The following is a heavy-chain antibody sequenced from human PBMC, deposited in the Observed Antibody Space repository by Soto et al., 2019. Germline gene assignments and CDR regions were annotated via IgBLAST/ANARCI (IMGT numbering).Heavy chain of an antibody. CDR1: XXNFTSYX. CDR3: ARADILTGYCSSGIDV. CDR2: ISAYNGNT. V-gene: IGHV1-18*04. J-gene: IGHJ6*02. D-gene: IGHD3-9*01. Sequence: XKXXCKAXXXNFTSYXXXXXXQAPGQGLEWMGWISAYNGNTNYADKLKGRGTMTTDTSTSTAYLYLRSLRPDDTAVYYCARADILTGYCSSGIDVWGQGTTVTVSS.